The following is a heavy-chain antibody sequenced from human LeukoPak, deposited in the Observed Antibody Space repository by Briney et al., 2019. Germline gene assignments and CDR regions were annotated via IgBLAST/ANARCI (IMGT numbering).Heavy chain of an antibody. V-gene: IGHV3-21*01. CDR1: GFTFSSYT. CDR3: ARSGGLQKFDY. Sequence: PGGSLRLSCAASGFTFSSYTMNWVRQAPGKGLEWVSYIGSSGSYIYYADSVKGRFTISRDNAKNSLYLQMNSLTAEDTAVYYCARSGGLQKFDYWGQGTLVTVSS. D-gene: IGHD4-11*01. CDR2: IGSSGSYI. J-gene: IGHJ4*02.